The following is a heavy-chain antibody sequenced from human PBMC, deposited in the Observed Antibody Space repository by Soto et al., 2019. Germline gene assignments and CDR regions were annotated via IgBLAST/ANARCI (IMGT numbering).Heavy chain of an antibody. CDR2: IDPSDSYT. D-gene: IGHD3-3*01. J-gene: IGHJ6*02. Sequence: GESLKISCKGSGYSFTSYWISWVRQMPGKGLEWMGRIDPSDSYTNYSPSFQGHVTISADKSISTAYLQWSNLKASDTAMYYCASFFWSGYYRSYYYYGMDVWGQGTTVTVSS. CDR3: ASFFWSGYYRSYYYYGMDV. V-gene: IGHV5-10-1*01. CDR1: GYSFTSYW.